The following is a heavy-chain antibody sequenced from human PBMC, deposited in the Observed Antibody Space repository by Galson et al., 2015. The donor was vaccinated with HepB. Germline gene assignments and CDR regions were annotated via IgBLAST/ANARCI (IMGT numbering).Heavy chain of an antibody. CDR1: GFTFSTYN. D-gene: IGHD3-22*01. CDR2: ISSSGSPK. V-gene: IGHV3-48*01. CDR3: ARDDRQGTTH. Sequence: SLRLSCAASGFTFSTYNMNWVRQAPGKGLEWVSYISSSGSPKYYADSVKGRFTISRDNAKNALYLRMNSLRAEDTAVYYCARDDRQGTTHWGQGTLVTVSS. J-gene: IGHJ4*02.